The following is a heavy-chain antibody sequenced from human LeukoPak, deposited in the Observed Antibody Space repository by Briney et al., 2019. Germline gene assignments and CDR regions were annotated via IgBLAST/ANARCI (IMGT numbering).Heavy chain of an antibody. CDR3: AKDRNYYYDSTLDWFDP. CDR1: GFTLSSYA. J-gene: IGHJ5*02. Sequence: GGSLRLSCAASGFTLSSYAMSWVRKAPGKGLEWVSSISASGGSTNYADSVKGRFTISRDNSKNTLYLQMNSLRTEDTAVYYCAKDRNYYYDSTLDWFDPWGQGTLVTVSS. D-gene: IGHD3-22*01. V-gene: IGHV3-23*01. CDR2: ISASGGST.